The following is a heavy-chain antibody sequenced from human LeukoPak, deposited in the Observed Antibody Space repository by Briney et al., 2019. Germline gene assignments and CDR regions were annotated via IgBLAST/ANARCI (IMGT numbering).Heavy chain of an antibody. CDR3: ARVPSTRTYYYGMDV. D-gene: IGHD2-2*01. J-gene: IGHJ6*02. CDR2: IYYSGST. V-gene: IGHV4-31*03. CDR1: GGSISSGGYY. Sequence: SETLSLTCTVSGGSISSGGYYWSWIRQHPGKGLEWIGYIYYSGSTYYNPSLKSRVTISVDTSKNQFSLKLSSVTAADTAAYYCARVPSTRTYYYGMDVWGQGTTVTVSS.